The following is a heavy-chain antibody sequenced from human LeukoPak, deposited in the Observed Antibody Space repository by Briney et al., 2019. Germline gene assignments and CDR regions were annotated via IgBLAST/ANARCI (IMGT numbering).Heavy chain of an antibody. D-gene: IGHD3-22*01. CDR3: ARDRDGDYDSSGYF. Sequence: ASVKLSCKASGYTFTGYYMHWVRQAPGQGLEWMGWINPNSGGTNYAQKFQGRVTMTRDTSISTAYMELSRLRSDDTAVYYCARDRDGDYDSSGYFWGQGTMVTVSS. J-gene: IGHJ4*02. V-gene: IGHV1-2*02. CDR1: GYTFTGYY. CDR2: INPNSGGT.